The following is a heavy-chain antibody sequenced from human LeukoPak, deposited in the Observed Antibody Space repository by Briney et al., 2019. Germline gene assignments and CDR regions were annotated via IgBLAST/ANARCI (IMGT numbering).Heavy chain of an antibody. V-gene: IGHV4-31*03. CDR2: IYYSGST. J-gene: IGHJ6*02. CDR3: ARGAPITIFGVVTYGMDV. Sequence: SGTLSLTCTVSGGSISSGGYYWSWIRQHPGKGLEWIGYIYYSGSTYYNPSLKSRVTISVDTSKNQFSLKLSSVTAADTAVYYCARGAPITIFGVVTYGMDVWGQGTTVTVSS. CDR1: GGSISSGGYY. D-gene: IGHD3-3*01.